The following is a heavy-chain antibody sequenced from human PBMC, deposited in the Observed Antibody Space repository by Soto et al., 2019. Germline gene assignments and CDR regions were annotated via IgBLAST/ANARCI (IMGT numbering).Heavy chain of an antibody. CDR3: AKDLREWLRDAFEI. J-gene: IGHJ3*02. D-gene: IGHD5-12*01. CDR1: GFPFSTYG. V-gene: IGHV3-33*06. Sequence: PGGSLRLSCAVSGFPFSTYGFHWVRQPPGKGLEWVAVIVSDGSAKYHADSVEGRFTISRDNSKDTVYLQMDSLRAEDTALYYCAKDLREWLRDAFEIWGQGTMVTVSS. CDR2: IVSDGSAK.